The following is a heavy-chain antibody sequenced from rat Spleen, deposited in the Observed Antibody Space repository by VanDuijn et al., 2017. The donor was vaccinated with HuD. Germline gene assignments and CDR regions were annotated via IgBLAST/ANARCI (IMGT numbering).Heavy chain of an antibody. V-gene: IGHV5-25*01. D-gene: IGHD1-11*01. Sequence: EVQLVESGGGLVQPGRSMKLSCAASGFTFSNYDMAWVRQAPTKGLEWVASISPSGGSTYYSDSVKGRFTVSRDNAENTVYLQMNSLRSEDTATYYCATEGMVGFFDYWGQGVMVTVSS. J-gene: IGHJ2*01. CDR3: ATEGMVGFFDY. CDR2: ISPSGGST. CDR1: GFTFSNYD.